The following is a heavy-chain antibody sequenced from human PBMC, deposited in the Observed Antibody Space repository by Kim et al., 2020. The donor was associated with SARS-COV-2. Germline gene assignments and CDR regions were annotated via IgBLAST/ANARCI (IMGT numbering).Heavy chain of an antibody. V-gene: IGHV3-74*01. D-gene: IGHD7-27*01. Sequence: SYADSVTRRFTIYRDNARNTLFLQMNSLTAADTAVYYCARNNWGIDYWGQGTRVTVSS. J-gene: IGHJ4*02. CDR3: ARNNWGIDY.